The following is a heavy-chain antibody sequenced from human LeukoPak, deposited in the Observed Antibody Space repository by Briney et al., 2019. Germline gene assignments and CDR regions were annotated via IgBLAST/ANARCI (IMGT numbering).Heavy chain of an antibody. J-gene: IGHJ4*02. CDR1: GGSFSGYY. CDR2: INHSGST. V-gene: IGHV4-34*01. D-gene: IGHD2-21*01. Sequence: PSETLCLTCAVYGGSFSGYYWSWIRQPPGKGLEWIGEINHSGSTNYNPSLKSRVTISVDTSKNQFSLKLSSVTAADTAVYYCASLLYPFLFDYWGQGTLVTVSS. CDR3: ASLLYPFLFDY.